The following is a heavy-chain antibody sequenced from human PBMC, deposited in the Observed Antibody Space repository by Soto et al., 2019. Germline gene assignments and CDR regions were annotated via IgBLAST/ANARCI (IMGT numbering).Heavy chain of an antibody. D-gene: IGHD3-22*01. V-gene: IGHV5-51*01. CDR1: GYSFTSYW. CDR3: ARLPYDSSGYYRYGMDV. CDR2: IYPGDSDT. J-gene: IGHJ6*02. Sequence: PGESLKISCKGSGYSFTSYWIGWVRQMPGKGLEWMGIIYPGDSDTRYSPSFQGQVTISADKSISTAYLQWSSLKASDTAMYYWARLPYDSSGYYRYGMDVWGQGTTVTVSS.